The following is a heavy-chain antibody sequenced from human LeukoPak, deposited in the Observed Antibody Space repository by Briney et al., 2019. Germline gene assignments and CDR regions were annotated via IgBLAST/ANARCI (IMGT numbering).Heavy chain of an antibody. CDR1: GGSISSGGYS. D-gene: IGHD2-8*01. J-gene: IGHJ4*02. CDR3: ARLRGEYCTNGVCPKPYFDY. CDR2: IYHSGST. Sequence: SQTLSLTCAVSGGSISSGGYSWSWIRQPPGKGLEWIGYIYHSGSTYYNPSLKSRVTISVDRSKNQFSLKLSSVTAADTAVYYCARLRGEYCTNGVCPKPYFDYWGQGTLVTVSS. V-gene: IGHV4-30-2*01.